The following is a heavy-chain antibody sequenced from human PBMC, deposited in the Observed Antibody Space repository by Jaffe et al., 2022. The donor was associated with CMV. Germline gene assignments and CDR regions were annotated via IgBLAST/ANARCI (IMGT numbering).Heavy chain of an antibody. Sequence: QVQLQESGPGLVTPSETLSLTCSVSGDSINSGAYYWAWIRQPPGKGLEWIGSVYYTGTTYYNPSLKSRVAISVDTSKNQFSLRLNSVTAADTAVTYCARHRGGSGADDAFDIWGQGTMVTVSS. J-gene: IGHJ3*02. CDR3: ARHRGGSGADDAFDI. V-gene: IGHV4-39*01. CDR2: VYYTGTT. CDR1: GDSINSGAYY. D-gene: IGHD1-26*01.